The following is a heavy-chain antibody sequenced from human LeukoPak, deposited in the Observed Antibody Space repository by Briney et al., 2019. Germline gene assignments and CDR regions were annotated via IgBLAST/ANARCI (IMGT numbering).Heavy chain of an antibody. Sequence: GESLKISCKGTGYTFTSYWIGWVRQMPGKGLEWMGIIYPGDSVTRYSPSFQGQVTISADKSISTAYLQWSSLKASDPAMYYCARRGDGYNLNFDYWGQGTLVTVSS. CDR2: IYPGDSVT. D-gene: IGHD5-24*01. CDR1: GYTFTSYW. V-gene: IGHV5-51*01. J-gene: IGHJ4*02. CDR3: ARRGDGYNLNFDY.